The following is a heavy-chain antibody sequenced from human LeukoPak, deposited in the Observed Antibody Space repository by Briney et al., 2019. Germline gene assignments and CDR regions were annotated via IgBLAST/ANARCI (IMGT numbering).Heavy chain of an antibody. J-gene: IGHJ4*02. CDR2: IYYSESA. CDR1: GDSVSSYY. D-gene: IGHD3-9*01. CDR3: ARKRSFDL. V-gene: IGHV4-59*02. Sequence: SETLSLTCTVSGDSVSSYYWSWILQPPGKRLEWIGCIYYSESATYNPSLKSRVTISLDTSKNQFFLKLSSVTAADTAVYYCARKRSFDLWGQGTLVTVSS.